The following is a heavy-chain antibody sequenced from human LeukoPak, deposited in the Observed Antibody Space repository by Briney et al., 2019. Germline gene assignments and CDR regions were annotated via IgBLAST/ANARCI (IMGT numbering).Heavy chain of an antibody. CDR2: ISGSGGST. CDR1: GFTFSSYA. CDR3: AKDVRPMVRGGPLDY. Sequence: GGSLRLSCAASGFTFSSYAMSWVRQAPGKGLEWVSAISGSGGSTYYADSVKGRFTISRDNSKNTLYLQMNSLGAEDTAVYYCAKDVRPMVRGGPLDYWGQGTLVTVSS. V-gene: IGHV3-23*01. J-gene: IGHJ4*02. D-gene: IGHD3-10*01.